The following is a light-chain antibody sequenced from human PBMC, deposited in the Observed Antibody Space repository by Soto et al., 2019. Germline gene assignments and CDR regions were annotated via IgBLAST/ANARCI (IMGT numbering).Light chain of an antibody. J-gene: IGLJ1*01. CDR3: QSYDSSLSGYV. CDR1: SSNIGAGYD. Sequence: QCLLTQPPSVNGCPGQKGTISCPGSSSNIGAGYDVHWYQQLPGTAPKLLIYGNSNRPSGVPDRFSGSKSGTSASLAITGLQAEDEADYYCQSYDSSLSGYVFGTGTKVTV. V-gene: IGLV1-40*01. CDR2: GNS.